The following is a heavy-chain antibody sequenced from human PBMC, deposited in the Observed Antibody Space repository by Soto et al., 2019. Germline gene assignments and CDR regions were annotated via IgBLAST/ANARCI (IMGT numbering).Heavy chain of an antibody. Sequence: SLRLSCAASGFTFSSYGMHWVRQAPGKGLEGVALIWYDGGNKYYADSVKGRFTISRDTSKNTLYLQMNSLRAEDTAVYYCARDLRMTMLRGPSPGYWGQGTLVTVSS. V-gene: IGHV3-33*01. D-gene: IGHD3-10*01. CDR1: GFTFSSYG. J-gene: IGHJ4*02. CDR2: IWYDGGNK. CDR3: ARDLRMTMLRGPSPGY.